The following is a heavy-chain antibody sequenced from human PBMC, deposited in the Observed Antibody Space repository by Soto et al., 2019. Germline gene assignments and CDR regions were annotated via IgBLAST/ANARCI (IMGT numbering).Heavy chain of an antibody. CDR2: INSDGSVS. D-gene: IGHD2-15*01. Sequence: EVKLVESGGGLVQPGGSLRLSCAASGFTFSNYWMYWVRQAPGQGLVWVSRINSDGSVSRYADSVKGRLTISRDNVKNTLYRQMNSLRVEDTAVYYCARGDCVGGSCYSLAGSCYYYMDVWGKGTTVTVFS. J-gene: IGHJ6*03. CDR1: GFTFSNYW. CDR3: ARGDCVGGSCYSLAGSCYYYMDV. V-gene: IGHV3-74*01.